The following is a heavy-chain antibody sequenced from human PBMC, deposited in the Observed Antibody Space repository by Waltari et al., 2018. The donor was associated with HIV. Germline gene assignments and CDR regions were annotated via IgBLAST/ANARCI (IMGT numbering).Heavy chain of an antibody. Sequence: QVQLQESGPGLVKPSETLSLTCTVSGGSISSYYWSWIRQPPGKGLEWIGYIYYSGSTNYNPSLKSRVTISVDTSKNQFSLKLSSVTAADTAVYYCARSRRYCSGGSCVGLDWYFDLWGRGTLVTVSS. CDR2: IYYSGST. CDR1: GGSISSYY. D-gene: IGHD2-15*01. J-gene: IGHJ2*01. V-gene: IGHV4-59*01. CDR3: ARSRRYCSGGSCVGLDWYFDL.